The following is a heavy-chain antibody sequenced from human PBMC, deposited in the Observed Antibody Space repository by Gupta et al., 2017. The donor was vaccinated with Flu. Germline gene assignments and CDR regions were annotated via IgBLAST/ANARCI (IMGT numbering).Heavy chain of an antibody. V-gene: IGHV4-31*03. CDR3: ARDNLNSYYYDSSGYNPYNWFDP. CDR1: GGSISSGGYY. D-gene: IGHD3-22*01. CDR2: IYYSGST. Sequence: QVQLQESGPGLVKPSQTLSLTCTVSGGSISSGGYYWSWIRQHPGKGLEWIGYIYYSGSTYYNPSLKSRVTISVDTSKNQFSLKLSSVTAADTAVYYCARDNLNSYYYDSSGYNPYNWFDPWGQGTLVTVSS. J-gene: IGHJ5*02.